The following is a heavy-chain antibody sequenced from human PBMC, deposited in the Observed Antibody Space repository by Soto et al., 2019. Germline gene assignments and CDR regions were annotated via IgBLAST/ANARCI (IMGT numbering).Heavy chain of an antibody. CDR2: INWNSGSI. Sequence: EVQLVESGGGLVQPGRSLRLSCAASGFTFDDYAMHWVRQAPGKGLEWVSSINWNSGSIGYADSAKGRFTISRDNAKNSLYLQMNSLRAEDTALYYCAKDDYSSSSGMDYWGQGTLVTVSS. J-gene: IGHJ4*02. CDR3: AKDDYSSSSGMDY. D-gene: IGHD6-6*01. CDR1: GFTFDDYA. V-gene: IGHV3-9*01.